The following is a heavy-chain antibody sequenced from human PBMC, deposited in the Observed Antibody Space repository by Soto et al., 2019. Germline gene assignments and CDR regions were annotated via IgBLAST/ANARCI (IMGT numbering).Heavy chain of an antibody. CDR1: GSSFTGYY. CDR2: INHSGST. D-gene: IGHD2-2*01. J-gene: IGHJ6*02. Sequence: SETLSLTCAIHGSSFTGYYWRWISQPAGKWLEWIGEINHSGSTNYNPSLKSRVTISVDTSKNQFSLKLSSVTAADTAVYYCARALVVPAAIHYYGMDVWGQGTTVT. V-gene: IGHV4-34*01. CDR3: ARALVVPAAIHYYGMDV.